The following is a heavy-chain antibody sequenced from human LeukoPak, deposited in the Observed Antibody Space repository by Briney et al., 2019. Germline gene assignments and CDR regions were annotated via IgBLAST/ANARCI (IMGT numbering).Heavy chain of an antibody. Sequence: PGGSLRLSCAASGFTFSNYWVHWVRQAPGKGLVWFSRINRDGSTTNYADSVKGRFTVSRDNAKNTLNLQMNSLRAEDTAVYYCARDKKSGESSEIDYWGQGTLVTVSS. D-gene: IGHD3-10*01. CDR3: ARDKKSGESSEIDY. CDR2: INRDGSTT. V-gene: IGHV3-74*01. CDR1: GFTFSNYW. J-gene: IGHJ4*02.